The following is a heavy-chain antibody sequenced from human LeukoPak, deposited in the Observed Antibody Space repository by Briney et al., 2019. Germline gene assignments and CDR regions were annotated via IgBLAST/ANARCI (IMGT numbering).Heavy chain of an antibody. V-gene: IGHV1-69*04. CDR3: ARSNSSWIYYYYGMDV. D-gene: IGHD6-13*01. CDR2: IILILGIA. CDR1: GGTFNSYA. J-gene: IGHJ6*02. Sequence: GASVKVSCMASGGTFNSYAIRWVRPAPGQGLEWMGRIILILGIANYAQEFQGRVTITTDKSTSTAYMELSSLRSEDTAVYYCARSNSSWIYYYYGMDVWGQGTTVTVSS.